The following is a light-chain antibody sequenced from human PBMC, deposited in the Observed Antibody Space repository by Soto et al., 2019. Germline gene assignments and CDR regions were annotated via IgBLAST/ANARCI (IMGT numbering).Light chain of an antibody. Sequence: QSALTQPASVSGSPGQSITIYCTGTSSDVGGYSYVSWYQHHPGKAPKLLIYTVSNRPSGVSNRFSGSKSGNTASLTISGLQAEDEADYYCSSYASSSTLVFGTGTKLTVL. CDR3: SSYASSSTLV. CDR2: TVS. CDR1: SSDVGGYSY. V-gene: IGLV2-14*01. J-gene: IGLJ1*01.